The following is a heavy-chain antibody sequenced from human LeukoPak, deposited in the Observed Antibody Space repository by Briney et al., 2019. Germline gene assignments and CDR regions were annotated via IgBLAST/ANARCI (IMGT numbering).Heavy chain of an antibody. Sequence: GGSLRLSCVASGFTFSNAWMSWVRQAPGKGLEWVGRIKSKIDGGTTDYAAPVKGRFTISRDDSKNTLYLQMNSLKTEDTAVYYCSARGAFDIWGQGTMVTVSS. V-gene: IGHV3-15*01. CDR2: IKSKIDGGTT. D-gene: IGHD3-10*01. CDR3: SARGAFDI. J-gene: IGHJ3*02. CDR1: GFTFSNAW.